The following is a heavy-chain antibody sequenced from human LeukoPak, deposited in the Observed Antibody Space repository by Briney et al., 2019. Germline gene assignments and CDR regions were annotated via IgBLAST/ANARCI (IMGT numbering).Heavy chain of an antibody. CDR2: INSDGSST. Sequence: GGSLRLSCAASGXTLSSYWMHWVRQAPGKGLVWVARINSDGSSTRYADSVKGRFTISRDNAKNTLYLQMNSLRGEDTAVYHCARGYDYDSSAYPGGYYGMDVWGQGTTVTVSS. V-gene: IGHV3-74*01. CDR1: GXTLSSYW. CDR3: ARGYDYDSSAYPGGYYGMDV. J-gene: IGHJ6*02. D-gene: IGHD3-22*01.